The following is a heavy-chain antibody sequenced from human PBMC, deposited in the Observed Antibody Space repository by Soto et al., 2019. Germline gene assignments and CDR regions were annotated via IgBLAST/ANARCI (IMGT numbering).Heavy chain of an antibody. D-gene: IGHD4-17*01. CDR3: AHRRYGSLRY. Sequence: SGPTLVNPTQTLTLTCTFSGFSLSTSGVGVGWIRQPPGKALEWLALIYLDDDKRYNPSLKSRLTITKDTSKNQEVLTKNKIKPVDTATYYGAHRRYGSLRYWGQGTLVTLSS. CDR2: IYLDDDK. CDR1: GFSLSTSGVG. J-gene: IGHJ4*01. V-gene: IGHV2-5*02.